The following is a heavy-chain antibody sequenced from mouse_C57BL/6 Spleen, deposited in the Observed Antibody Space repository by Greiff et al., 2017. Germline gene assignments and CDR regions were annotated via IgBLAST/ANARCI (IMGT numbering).Heavy chain of an antibody. CDR3: ARRNWNGGFAY. CDR1: GYAFTNYL. J-gene: IGHJ3*01. CDR2: INPGSGGP. Sequence: VQRVESGAELVRPGTSVKVSCKASGYAFTNYLIEWVKQRPGQGLEWIGVINPGSGGPNYNEKFKGKATLTADKSSSTAYMQLSSLTSEDAAVYFCARRNWNGGFAYWGQGTLVTVSA. V-gene: IGHV1-54*01. D-gene: IGHD4-1*01.